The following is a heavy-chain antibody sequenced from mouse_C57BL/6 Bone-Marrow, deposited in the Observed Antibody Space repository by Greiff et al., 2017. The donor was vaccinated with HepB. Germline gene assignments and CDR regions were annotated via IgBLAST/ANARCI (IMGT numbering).Heavy chain of an antibody. CDR2: IHPSDSDT. V-gene: IGHV1-74*01. Sequence: QVQLKQPGAELVKPGASVKVSCKASGYTFTSYWMHWVKQRPGQGLEWIGRIHPSDSDTNYNQKFKGKATLTVDKSSSTAYMQLSSLTSEDSAVYYCAAFITTVVGYFDYWGQGTTLTVSS. CDR1: GYTFTSYW. J-gene: IGHJ2*01. D-gene: IGHD1-1*01. CDR3: AAFITTVVGYFDY.